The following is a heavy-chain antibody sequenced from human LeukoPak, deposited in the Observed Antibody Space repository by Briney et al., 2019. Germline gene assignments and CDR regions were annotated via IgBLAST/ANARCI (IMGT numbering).Heavy chain of an antibody. CDR3: ARHDITMIVTLFDY. Sequence: SETLSLTCTVSGGSISSSSYYWGWIRQPPGKGLEWIGSIYYSGSTYYNPSLKSRVTISVDTSKNQFSLKLSSVTAADTAVYYCARHDITMIVTLFDYWGQGTLVTVSS. J-gene: IGHJ4*02. D-gene: IGHD3-22*01. V-gene: IGHV4-39*01. CDR2: IYYSGST. CDR1: GGSISSSSYY.